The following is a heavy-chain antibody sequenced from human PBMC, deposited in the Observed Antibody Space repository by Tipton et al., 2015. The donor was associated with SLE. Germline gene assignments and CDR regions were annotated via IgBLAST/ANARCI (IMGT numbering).Heavy chain of an antibody. CDR3: ANDYGGSRGYDNCFDP. Sequence: TLSLTCTVSGGSVTNYYWSWIRQSPGKGLEWIGYIFYSGTTNYNPSLKSRVTISVDASKNQFSLKLRSVTAADSAVYYCANDYGGSRGYDNCFDPWGQGILVTVSS. J-gene: IGHJ5*02. CDR2: IFYSGTT. V-gene: IGHV4-59*02. D-gene: IGHD5-12*01. CDR1: GGSVTNYY.